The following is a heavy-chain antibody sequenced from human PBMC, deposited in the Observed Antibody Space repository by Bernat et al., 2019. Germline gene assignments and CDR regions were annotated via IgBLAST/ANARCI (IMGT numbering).Heavy chain of an antibody. Sequence: DVQLVESGGGLVQPGGSLRLSCAASGFTFRNYWMTWVRQAPGERLEWVAHIKEDGSLQHYVDSVKGRFTISRDNAKNSLYLQMNSLRAEDTAVYYCARTPSTYYDFWSGYYTSHFDYWGQGTLVTVSS. CDR3: ARTPSTYYDFWSGYYTSHFDY. V-gene: IGHV3-7*01. J-gene: IGHJ4*02. D-gene: IGHD3-3*01. CDR1: GFTFRNYW. CDR2: IKEDGSLQ.